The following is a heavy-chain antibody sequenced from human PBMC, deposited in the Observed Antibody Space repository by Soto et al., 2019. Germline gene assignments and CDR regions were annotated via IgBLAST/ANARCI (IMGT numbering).Heavy chain of an antibody. CDR1: GFTFDDYA. V-gene: IGHV3-9*01. J-gene: IGHJ6*02. D-gene: IGHD6-13*01. Sequence: ESGGGLVQPGRSLRLSCAASGFTFDDYAMHWVRQAPGTGLEWVSGISWNSGTIVYADSVKGRFTISRDNAKNSLYLQMNSLRGEDTALYYCAKDMRGGSSSSRYYYGLDVWGQGTTVTVSS. CDR3: AKDMRGGSSSSRYYYGLDV. CDR2: ISWNSGTI.